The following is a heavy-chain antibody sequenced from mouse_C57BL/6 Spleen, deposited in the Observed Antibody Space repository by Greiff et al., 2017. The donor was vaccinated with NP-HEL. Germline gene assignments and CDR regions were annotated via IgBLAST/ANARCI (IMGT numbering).Heavy chain of an antibody. Sequence: QVQLQQPGAELVKPGASVKLSCKASGYTFTSYCMHWVKQRPGQGLEWIGMIHPNSGSTNYNEKFKSKATLTVDKSSSTAYLQLSSLTSEDSAVYYCARDSSGYGYWGQGTTLTVSS. V-gene: IGHV1-64*01. D-gene: IGHD3-2*02. CDR3: ARDSSGYGY. CDR2: IHPNSGST. CDR1: GYTFTSYC. J-gene: IGHJ2*01.